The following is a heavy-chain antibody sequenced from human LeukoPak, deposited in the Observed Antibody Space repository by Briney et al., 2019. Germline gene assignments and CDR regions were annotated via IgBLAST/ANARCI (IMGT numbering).Heavy chain of an antibody. CDR1: GFTFSSYA. CDR3: AKFSSSGWSRSTNK. D-gene: IGHD6-19*01. J-gene: IGHJ4*02. Sequence: GGSLRLSCVASGFTFSSYAMGWVRQAAGKGLEWVSDISSSGGTTYYADSVKGRVTISRDNSKKTLYLQMNSLRPEDTAVYYCAKFSSSGWSRSTNKWGQGTLVTVSS. CDR2: ISSSGGTT. V-gene: IGHV3-23*01.